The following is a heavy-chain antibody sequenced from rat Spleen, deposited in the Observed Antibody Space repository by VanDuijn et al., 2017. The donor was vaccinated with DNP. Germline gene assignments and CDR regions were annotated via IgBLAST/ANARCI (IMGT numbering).Heavy chain of an antibody. CDR2: ISAGSGT. J-gene: IGHJ4*01. D-gene: IGHD1-4*01. V-gene: IGHV5-20*01. CDR1: GFTFRDYY. CDR3: AKDLDYGFNLYAMDA. Sequence: EVQLVESGGGLVQPGRSLKLSCVASGFTFRDYYMAWVRQAPKKGLEWVASISAGSGTYYPDSVKGRFTISRENAENIVFLQMNSLRSEDTATYYCAKDLDYGFNLYAMDAWGQGTSVTVSS.